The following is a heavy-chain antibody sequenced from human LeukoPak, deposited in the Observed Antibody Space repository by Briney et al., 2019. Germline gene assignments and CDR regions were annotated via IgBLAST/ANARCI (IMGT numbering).Heavy chain of an antibody. CDR3: AGGLSDYYYTVGY. V-gene: IGHV3-74*01. CDR2: INSDGSNT. D-gene: IGHD3-22*01. J-gene: IGHJ4*02. CDR1: GFTVTIYW. Sequence: GGSLRLSCTTPGFTVTIYWMPWVRQAPGKGLVWVSRINSDGSNTNYAGSVKGRFTISRDNARNTLYLQMNSLRAEDTAVYYCAGGLSDYYYTVGYWGQGTLVTVSS.